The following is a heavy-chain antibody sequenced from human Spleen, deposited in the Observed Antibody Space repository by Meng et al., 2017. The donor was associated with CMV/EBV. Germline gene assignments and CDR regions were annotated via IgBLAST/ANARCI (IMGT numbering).Heavy chain of an antibody. CDR3: ARGSGNGWFDP. Sequence: SETLSLTCGVYGGSFSGYYWSWIRQSPGKGLEWIGEIFHTGSTKYNPSLKSRVTISMDTSKNQFSLKLSSVTAADTAVYYCARGSGNGWFDPWGQGTLVTVSS. V-gene: IGHV4-34*01. D-gene: IGHD1-26*01. CDR2: IFHTGST. CDR1: GGSFSGYY. J-gene: IGHJ5*02.